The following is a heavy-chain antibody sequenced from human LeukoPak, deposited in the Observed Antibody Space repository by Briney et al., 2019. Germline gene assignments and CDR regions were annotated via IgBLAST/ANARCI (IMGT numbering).Heavy chain of an antibody. D-gene: IGHD3-3*01. Sequence: SETLSLTCTVSGGSIGSRSYYWGWIRQPPGKGLEFIGSIYYSGSTYYKPSLKSRVTMSVDTSKNHFSLQLNSVTAADTAVYYCATSPYDFWSGYYGHYYYYYMDVWGEGTTVTVSS. V-gene: IGHV4-39*02. CDR2: IYYSGST. J-gene: IGHJ6*03. CDR1: GGSIGSRSYY. CDR3: ATSPYDFWSGYYGHYYYYYMDV.